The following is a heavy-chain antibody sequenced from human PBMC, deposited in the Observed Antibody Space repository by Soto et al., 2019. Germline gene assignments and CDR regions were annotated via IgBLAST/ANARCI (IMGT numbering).Heavy chain of an antibody. J-gene: IGHJ6*02. CDR3: ASWLKGPDIGNYYYGMDV. V-gene: IGHV1-69*13. CDR2: IMPIFRAP. CDR1: GGAFSDYA. D-gene: IGHD2-15*01. Sequence: SVKVSCKASGGAFSDYAFSCVRQAPGQGLEWLGGIMPIFRAPDYAQKFQGRVTITADEFTRTAYMEMNSLRSEDTAVYYCASWLKGPDIGNYYYGMDVWGQGTTVTVSS.